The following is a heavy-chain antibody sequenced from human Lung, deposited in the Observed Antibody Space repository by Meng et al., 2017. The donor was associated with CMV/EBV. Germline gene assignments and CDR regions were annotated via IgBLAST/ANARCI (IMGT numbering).Heavy chain of an antibody. J-gene: IGHJ4*02. CDR1: GYTFSGHY. D-gene: IGHD2-15*01. CDR3: ARAPPVHYMVERQYFAH. Sequence: ASVKVSXKASGYTFSGHYIHWVRQAPGQGPEWMGWISPKDGGTDYAQKFRGRVTMTRDTSISTTYMDLRRLSSDDTAVYYCARAPPVHYMVERQYFAHWGQGTPVTVSS. V-gene: IGHV1-2*02. CDR2: ISPKDGGT.